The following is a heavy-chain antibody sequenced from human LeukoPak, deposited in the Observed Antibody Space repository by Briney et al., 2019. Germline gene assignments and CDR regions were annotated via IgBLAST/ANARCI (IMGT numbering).Heavy chain of an antibody. CDR1: DYTFSSYG. CDR2: ISAYNGNR. V-gene: IGHV1-18*01. CDR3: ARGPSHYFGAGSARKDFDD. Sequence: GASVKVSCKASDYTFSSYGIHWVRQAPGQGPEWMGWISAYNGNRDYALKFQGRVTMATDTSTNTAQMELRSLRSDDTAVYYCARGPSHYFGAGSARKDFDDWGQGTLVIVSS. D-gene: IGHD3-10*01. J-gene: IGHJ4*01.